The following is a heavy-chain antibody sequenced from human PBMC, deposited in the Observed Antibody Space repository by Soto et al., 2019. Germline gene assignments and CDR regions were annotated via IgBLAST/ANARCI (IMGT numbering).Heavy chain of an antibody. CDR3: ARSQGSSTSLEIYYYYYYGMDV. CDR1: GGPFSSYA. D-gene: IGHD2-2*01. V-gene: IGHV1-69*01. Sequence: QVQLVQSGAEVKKPGSSVKVSCKASGGPFSSYAISWVRQAPGQGLEWMGGLILISGTANYAQKFQGRVTITADESTSTAYMELSSLRSEDTAVYYCARSQGSSTSLEIYYYYYYGMDVGGQGTTVTVSS. J-gene: IGHJ6*02. CDR2: LILISGTA.